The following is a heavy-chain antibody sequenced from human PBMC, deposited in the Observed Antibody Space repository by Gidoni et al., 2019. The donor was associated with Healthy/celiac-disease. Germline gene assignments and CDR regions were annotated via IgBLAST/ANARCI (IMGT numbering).Heavy chain of an antibody. CDR2: IYYSGST. Sequence: QLQLQESGPGLVKPSETLSLNCTVSGGSISSSSYYWGWIRQPPGKGLEWIGSIYYSGSTYYNPSLKSRVTISVDTSKNQFSLKLSSVTAADTAVYYCARTMYSSHSSWFDPWGQGTLVTVSS. J-gene: IGHJ5*02. V-gene: IGHV4-39*01. CDR1: GGSISSSSYY. D-gene: IGHD6-13*01. CDR3: ARTMYSSHSSWFDP.